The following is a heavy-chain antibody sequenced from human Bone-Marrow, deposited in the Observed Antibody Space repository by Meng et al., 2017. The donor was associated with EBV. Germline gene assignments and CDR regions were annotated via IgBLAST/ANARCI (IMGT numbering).Heavy chain of an antibody. J-gene: IGHJ4*02. CDR3: ARASDYGNDLDY. V-gene: IGHV1-2*06. CDR1: GYTLTGHY. CDR2: IDPNSGGA. Sequence: HGQLGQSGAEVKKPGASVKVSCKASGYTLTGHYMHWVRQAPGQGLEWMGRIDPNSGGADYAQKFQGGVTMTRDTSISTFYMELSRLTSDDTAVYFGARASDYGNDLDYWGQGTLVTVSS. D-gene: IGHD4-11*01.